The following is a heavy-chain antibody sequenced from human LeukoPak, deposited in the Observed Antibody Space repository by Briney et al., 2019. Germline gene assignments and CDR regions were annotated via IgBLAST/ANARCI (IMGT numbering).Heavy chain of an antibody. V-gene: IGHV1-24*01. CDR1: GYTFTSYD. D-gene: IGHD6-13*01. CDR2: FDPEDGET. Sequence: ASVKVSCKASGYTFTSYDINWVRQAPGKGLEWMGGFDPEDGETIYAQKFQGRVTMTEDTSTDTAYMELSSLRSEDTAVYYCATDFGGSSSWYIGAFDIWGQGTMVTVSS. CDR3: ATDFGGSSSWYIGAFDI. J-gene: IGHJ3*02.